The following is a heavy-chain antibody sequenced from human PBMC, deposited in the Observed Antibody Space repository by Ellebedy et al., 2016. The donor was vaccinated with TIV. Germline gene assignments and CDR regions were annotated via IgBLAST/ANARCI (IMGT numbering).Heavy chain of an antibody. J-gene: IGHJ4*02. CDR3: ARRMDEEAMPAFDY. Sequence: AASVKVSCKVSGYTLTELSMHWVRQAPGKGLEWMGSFDPEDGETIYAQKFQGRVTMTRNTSISTAYMELSSLRSEDTAVYYCARRMDEEAMPAFDYWGQGTLVTVSS. CDR1: GYTLTELS. CDR2: FDPEDGET. D-gene: IGHD2-2*01. V-gene: IGHV1-24*01.